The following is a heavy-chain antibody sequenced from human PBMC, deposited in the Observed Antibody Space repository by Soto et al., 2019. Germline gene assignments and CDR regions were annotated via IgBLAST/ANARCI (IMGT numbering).Heavy chain of an antibody. CDR2: IYYRGTT. J-gene: IGHJ6*02. D-gene: IGHD3-16*01. Sequence: QVQLQESGPGLVKPSQTLSLTCTVSGGSLSSGGYFWSWIRQHPGTGLELIGYIYYRGTTYSNPALLKRILTPLDASNIRLAPNLSSVTAADTAINYSARVVGSVNYVQYHGMDVWGQGTTVTVSS. CDR1: GGSLSSGGYF. V-gene: IGHV4-31*03. CDR3: ARVVGSVNYVQYHGMDV.